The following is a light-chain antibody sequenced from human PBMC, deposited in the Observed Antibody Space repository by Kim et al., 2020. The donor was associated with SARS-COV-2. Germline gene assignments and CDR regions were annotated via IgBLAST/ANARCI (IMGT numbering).Light chain of an antibody. CDR3: QQYNYWRT. Sequence: AATPGDAATLSCRASQSVSSHLAWYQQKPGQAPRLLIYGASTRATGIPARFSGSGSGTEFTLTISFLQSEDFAVYYCQQYNYWRTFGQGTKVDIK. CDR1: QSVSSH. CDR2: GAS. J-gene: IGKJ1*01. V-gene: IGKV3-15*01.